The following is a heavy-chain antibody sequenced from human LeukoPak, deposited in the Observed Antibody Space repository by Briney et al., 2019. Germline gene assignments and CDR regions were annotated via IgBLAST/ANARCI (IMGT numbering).Heavy chain of an antibody. CDR1: GYTFTSYD. V-gene: IGHV1-8*02. Sequence: GASVKVSCKASGYTFTSYDINWVRQATGQGLEWMGWMNPNSGNTGYAQKFQGRVTMTRNTSISTAYMELSSLRSEDTAVYYCARALGRTIWSRGGNWFDPWGQGTLVTVSS. CDR3: ARALGRTIWSRGGNWFDP. D-gene: IGHD2-15*01. J-gene: IGHJ5*02. CDR2: MNPNSGNT.